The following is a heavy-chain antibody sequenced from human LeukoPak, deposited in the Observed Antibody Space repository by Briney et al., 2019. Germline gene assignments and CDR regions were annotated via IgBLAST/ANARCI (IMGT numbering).Heavy chain of an antibody. J-gene: IGHJ6*02. Sequence: ASVEVSCKASGYTFTSYAMHWVRQAPGQRLEWMGWISAYNGNTNYAQKLQGRVTMTTDTSTSTAYMELRSLRSDDTAVYYCARDGTRGLDSSGSNYYYYGMDVWGQGTTVTVSS. V-gene: IGHV1-18*01. D-gene: IGHD6-19*01. CDR1: GYTFTSYA. CDR2: ISAYNGNT. CDR3: ARDGTRGLDSSGSNYYYYGMDV.